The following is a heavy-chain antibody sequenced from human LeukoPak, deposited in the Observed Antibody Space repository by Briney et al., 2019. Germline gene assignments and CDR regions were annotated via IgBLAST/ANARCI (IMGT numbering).Heavy chain of an antibody. CDR3: ARVSWELLSPGAFDI. CDR1: GGSISSYY. D-gene: IGHD1-26*01. V-gene: IGHV4-4*07. Sequence: PSETLSLTCTVSGGSISSYYWSWIRQPAAKALEWIGRIYTSGSTSYNPSLKSRVTISVDKSKNQFSLKLSSVTAADTAVYYCARVSWELLSPGAFDIWGQGTLITVSS. J-gene: IGHJ3*02. CDR2: IYTSGST.